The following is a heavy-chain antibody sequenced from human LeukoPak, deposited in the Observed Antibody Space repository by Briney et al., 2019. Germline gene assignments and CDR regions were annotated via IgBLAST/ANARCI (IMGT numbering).Heavy chain of an antibody. D-gene: IGHD1-26*01. Sequence: SETLSLTCTVSGGSISSYYWSWIRQPAGKGLEWIGRIYTSGSTNYNPSLTSRVTMSVDTSKNQFSLKLSSVTAADTAVYYCASGSYLASDDAFDIWGQGTRVTVS. J-gene: IGHJ3*02. CDR2: IYTSGST. CDR3: ASGSYLASDDAFDI. V-gene: IGHV4-4*07. CDR1: GGSISSYY.